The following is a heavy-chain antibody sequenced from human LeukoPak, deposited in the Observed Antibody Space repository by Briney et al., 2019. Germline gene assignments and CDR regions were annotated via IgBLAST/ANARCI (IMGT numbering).Heavy chain of an antibody. V-gene: IGHV3-11*04. J-gene: IGHJ4*02. Sequence: GGSLRLSCAASGFTFSDSYMTWIRKAPGKGLEWVSYISNSGSSIYYADSVKGRFTTSRDNAKSSLYLQMNSLRAEDTAVYYCGRGHWGLDYWGQGALVAVSS. CDR1: GFTFSDSY. CDR3: GRGHWGLDY. D-gene: IGHD7-27*01. CDR2: ISNSGSSI.